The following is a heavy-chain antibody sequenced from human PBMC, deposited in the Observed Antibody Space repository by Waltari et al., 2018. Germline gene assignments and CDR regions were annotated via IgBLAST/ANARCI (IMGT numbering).Heavy chain of an antibody. CDR1: GFTFSSYA. D-gene: IGHD1-7*01. Sequence: EVQLLESGGGLVQPGGSLRLSCATSGFTFSSYAMSWVRQAPGKGLGCVSALSGASSSSHSADSVKGRFTIYRDNSKNTLYLQMNGLRVEDTAIYYCAKDRGDWNYNFDYWGQGTPVTVSS. CDR2: LSGASSSS. V-gene: IGHV3-23*01. CDR3: AKDRGDWNYNFDY. J-gene: IGHJ4*02.